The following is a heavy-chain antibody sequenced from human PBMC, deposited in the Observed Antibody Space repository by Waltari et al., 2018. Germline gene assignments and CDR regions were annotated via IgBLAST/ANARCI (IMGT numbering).Heavy chain of an antibody. Sequence: EVQLLESGGGLVQPGGSLRLSCAASGFTFSSYAMSWVRQAPGKGLEWVSAISGSGGSTYYADSGKGRFTISRDNSKNTLYLQMNSLRAEDTAVYYCSGYSLGRNWFDPWGQGTLVTVSS. CDR3: SGYSLGRNWFDP. CDR2: ISGSGGST. J-gene: IGHJ5*02. CDR1: GFTFSSYA. V-gene: IGHV3-23*01. D-gene: IGHD3-22*01.